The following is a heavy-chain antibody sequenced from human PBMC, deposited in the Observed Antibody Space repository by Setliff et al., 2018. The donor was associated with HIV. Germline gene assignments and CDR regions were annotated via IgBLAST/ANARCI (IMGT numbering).Heavy chain of an antibody. CDR1: GGSISSSSYY. J-gene: IGHJ4*02. D-gene: IGHD6-13*01. CDR3: ARDGYSSSWYVISGSFDY. Sequence: LSLTCTVSGGSISSSSYYWGWIRQPPGKGLEWIGTVYYSGSTYYNPSLKSRVTISVDTSENQFSLKLSSVTAADTAVYYCARDGYSSSWYVISGSFDYWGQGILVTVSS. CDR2: VYYSGST. V-gene: IGHV4-39*07.